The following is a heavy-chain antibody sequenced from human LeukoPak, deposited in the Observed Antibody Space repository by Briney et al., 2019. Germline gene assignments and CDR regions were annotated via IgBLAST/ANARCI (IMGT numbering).Heavy chain of an antibody. CDR3: AREGTRAVAGTGFDP. Sequence: SQTLSLTCTVSGGSISSGDYYWGWIRQPPGKGLEWIGYIYYSGSTYYNPSLKSRVTISVDTSKTQFSLKLSSVTAADTAVYYCAREGTRAVAGTGFDPWGQGTLVTVSS. J-gene: IGHJ5*02. CDR1: GGSISSGDYY. D-gene: IGHD6-19*01. CDR2: IYYSGST. V-gene: IGHV4-30-4*01.